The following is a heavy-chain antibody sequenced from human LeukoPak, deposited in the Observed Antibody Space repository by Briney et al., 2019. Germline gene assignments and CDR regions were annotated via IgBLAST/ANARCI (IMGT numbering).Heavy chain of an antibody. CDR2: ISAHNGNT. CDR1: GYTFTSYG. D-gene: IGHD6-13*01. CDR3: ARGTSLFIAAAGGY. V-gene: IGHV1-18*01. Sequence: ASVKVSCKASGYTFTSYGFSWVRQAPGQGLEWMGWISAHNGNTNYAQNFQGRVTITTDTSTSTAYMELRSLRSDDTAVYYCARGTSLFIAAAGGYWGQGTLVTVSS. J-gene: IGHJ4*02.